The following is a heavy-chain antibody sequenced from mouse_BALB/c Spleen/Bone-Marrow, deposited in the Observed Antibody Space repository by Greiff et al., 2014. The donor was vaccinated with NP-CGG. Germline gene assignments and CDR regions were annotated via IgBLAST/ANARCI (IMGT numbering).Heavy chain of an antibody. D-gene: IGHD2-1*01. CDR3: ARQYGNLGVMDY. V-gene: IGHV5-6*01. Sequence: EVQLVEFGGDLVKPGGSLKLSCAASGFTFSRYGMSWVRQTPDKRLEWVANISSGGSYTYYPDSVKGRFTISRDNAKNTLYLHMSSLKSEDTAMYYCARQYGNLGVMDYWGQGTSVTVSS. CDR1: GFTFSRYG. CDR2: ISSGGSYT. J-gene: IGHJ4*01.